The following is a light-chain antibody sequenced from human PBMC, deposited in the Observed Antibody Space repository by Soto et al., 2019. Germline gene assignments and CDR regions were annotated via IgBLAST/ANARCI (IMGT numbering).Light chain of an antibody. CDR1: QSVSSSY. CDR3: QLYGSSHT. Sequence: EIVLTQSPGTLSLSPGERATLSCRASQSVSSSYLAWYQQKPGQAPRLLIYGASSRATGIPDRFSGSGSGTEFTLTISRLEPEDFAVYYCQLYGSSHTFGQGTKVEIK. J-gene: IGKJ1*01. CDR2: GAS. V-gene: IGKV3-20*01.